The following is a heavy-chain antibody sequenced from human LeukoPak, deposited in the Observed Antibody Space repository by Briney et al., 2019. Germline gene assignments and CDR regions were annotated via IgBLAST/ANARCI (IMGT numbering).Heavy chain of an antibody. J-gene: IGHJ6*02. CDR3: ARGGGLDV. Sequence: GGSLRLSCAASGFTFSSYWMNWARQAPGKGLEWVASINHDGNVNYYVDSVKGRFTISRDNAKNSLCLQMSNLRAEDTAVYFCARGGGLDVWGQGATVTVSS. D-gene: IGHD3-16*01. CDR1: GFTFSSYW. CDR2: INHDGNVN. V-gene: IGHV3-7*03.